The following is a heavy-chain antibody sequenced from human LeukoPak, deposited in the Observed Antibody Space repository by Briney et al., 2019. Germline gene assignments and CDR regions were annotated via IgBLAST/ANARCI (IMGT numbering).Heavy chain of an antibody. CDR2: IKGKADLGPT. Sequence: KPGGSLRLSCAASGLTFTDAWVSWVRQAPGKGLEWVGRIKGKADLGPTDYAAPVKGRFSISRDDSKKTLYLQMNSLKTEDTAIYYCSSHTAPRIIAYWGQGTLVTVSS. V-gene: IGHV3-15*01. J-gene: IGHJ4*02. CDR1: GLTFTDAW. CDR3: SSHTAPRIIAY. D-gene: IGHD5-18*01.